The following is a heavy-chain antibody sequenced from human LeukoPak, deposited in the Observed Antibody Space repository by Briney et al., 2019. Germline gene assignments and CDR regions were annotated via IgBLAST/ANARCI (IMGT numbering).Heavy chain of an antibody. Sequence: GGSLRLSCAASGFTFSSYAMSWVRQAPGKGLEWVSAISGSGGSTYYADSVKGRFTISRDNSKNTLYLQMNSQRAEDTAVYYCAKATIFGVVIKPAAFDIWGQGTMVTVSS. CDR3: AKATIFGVVIKPAAFDI. CDR2: ISGSGGST. J-gene: IGHJ3*02. D-gene: IGHD3-3*01. CDR1: GFTFSSYA. V-gene: IGHV3-23*01.